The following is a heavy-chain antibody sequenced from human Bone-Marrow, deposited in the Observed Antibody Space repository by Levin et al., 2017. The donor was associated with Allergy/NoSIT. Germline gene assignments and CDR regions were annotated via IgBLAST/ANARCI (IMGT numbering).Heavy chain of an antibody. CDR3: AGYDTSAYHSPFDY. D-gene: IGHD3-22*01. V-gene: IGHV3-23*01. CDR1: GFNFRNYA. CDR2: ISGSGGNT. J-gene: IGHJ4*02. Sequence: GGSLRLSCAASGFNFRNYAMNWVRQAPGKGLEWVSQISGSGGNTHYADSVKGRFTFSRDNSKNTLYLQMNSLRVEDTAVYYCAGYDTSAYHSPFDYWGQGTLVTVSS.